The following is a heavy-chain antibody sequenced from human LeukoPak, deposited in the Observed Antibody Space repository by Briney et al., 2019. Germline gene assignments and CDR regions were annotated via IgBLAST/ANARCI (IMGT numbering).Heavy chain of an antibody. D-gene: IGHD1-26*01. CDR2: INSDGSST. V-gene: IGHV3-74*01. Sequence: GSLRLSSAASGFTFSNYWMHWVRRAPGKGLVWVSRINSDGSSTSYADSVKGRFTISRDNAKNTLYLQMNSLRAEDTAVYYCARVSSGSYFGYYYYYMDVWGKGTTVIVSS. CDR3: ARVSSGSYFGYYYYYMDV. J-gene: IGHJ6*03. CDR1: GFTFSNYW.